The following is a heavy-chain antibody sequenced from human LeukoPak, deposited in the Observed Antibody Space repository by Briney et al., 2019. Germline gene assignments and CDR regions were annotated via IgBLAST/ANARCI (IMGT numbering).Heavy chain of an antibody. CDR3: AKHNSYDFWSGPDY. Sequence: GGSLRLSCAASGFTFSSYWMSWVRQAPGKGLEWVANIKQDGSEKYYVDSVKGRFTVSRDNAKNSLYVQMNSLRAEDTAVYYCAKHNSYDFWSGPDYWGQGTLVTVSS. V-gene: IGHV3-7*03. CDR2: IKQDGSEK. J-gene: IGHJ4*02. D-gene: IGHD3-3*01. CDR1: GFTFSSYW.